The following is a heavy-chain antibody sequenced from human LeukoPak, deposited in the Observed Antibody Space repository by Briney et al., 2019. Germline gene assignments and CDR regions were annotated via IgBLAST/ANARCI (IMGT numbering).Heavy chain of an antibody. CDR1: GFTFSSYA. V-gene: IGHV3-23*01. CDR3: AKDLLARDSSGYYHDAFDM. J-gene: IGHJ3*02. Sequence: GGSLRLSCAASGFTFSSYAMSWVRQAPGKGLEWVSGISGSGDTTYYADSVKGRFTVSRDSSKNTLYLQMNSLRAGDTAVYYCAKDLLARDSSGYYHDAFDMWGQGTTVTVSS. CDR2: ISGSGDTT. D-gene: IGHD3-22*01.